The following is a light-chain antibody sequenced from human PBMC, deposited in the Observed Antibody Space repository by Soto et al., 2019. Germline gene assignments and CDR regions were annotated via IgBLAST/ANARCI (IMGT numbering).Light chain of an antibody. CDR3: QQYGDSPWT. CDR1: QSVSNNY. CDR2: DAS. V-gene: IGKV3-20*01. J-gene: IGKJ1*01. Sequence: EIVLTQSPGTLSLSPGERATLSCRASQSVSNNYLAWHQQKHGQAPSLLISDASNRATGIPARFSGSGSGTDFTLTISRLEPEDFAVYYCQQYGDSPWTFGQGTKVDIK.